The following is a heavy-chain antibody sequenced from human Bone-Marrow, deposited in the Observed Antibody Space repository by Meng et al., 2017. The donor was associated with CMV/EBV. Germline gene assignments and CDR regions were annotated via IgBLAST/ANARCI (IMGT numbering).Heavy chain of an antibody. J-gene: IGHJ4*02. D-gene: IGHD3-10*01. Sequence: ASGFTFNSDAMSWVRQAPGKGLEWVSAISGSGGSTYYIDSLKGRFTISRDNSKNTLYLQMNSLRVEDTALYYCAKDKTDYGSLGFDQWGQGTLVTVSS. CDR2: ISGSGGST. V-gene: IGHV3-23*01. CDR3: AKDKTDYGSLGFDQ. CDR1: GFTFNSDA.